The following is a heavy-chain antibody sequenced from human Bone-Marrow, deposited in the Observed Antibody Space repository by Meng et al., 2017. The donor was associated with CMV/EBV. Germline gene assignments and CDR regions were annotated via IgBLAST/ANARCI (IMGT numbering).Heavy chain of an antibody. D-gene: IGHD2-21*01. J-gene: IGHJ4*02. V-gene: IGHV4-59*01. CDR1: GGSISSYY. Sequence: SETLSLTCTVSGGSISSYYWSWIRQPPGKGMEWIGYIYYRGRTNYHPSLMSRVTISVDTSKYQFSMKLTSVTAADKAGEFCARYCGGDWYSHSFDYWGQGTLVTVSS. CDR2: IYYRGRT. CDR3: ARYCGGDWYSHSFDY.